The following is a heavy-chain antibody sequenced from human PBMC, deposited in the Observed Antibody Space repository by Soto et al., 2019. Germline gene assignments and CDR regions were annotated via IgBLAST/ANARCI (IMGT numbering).Heavy chain of an antibody. J-gene: IGHJ6*03. D-gene: IGHD6-13*01. CDR1: AGSINSYY. CDR2: IYYSGNT. CDR3: ARGQQLYYYYNMDV. Sequence: QVQLQESGPGLVKPSETLSLTCTVSAGSINSYYWTWLRRPPGKGLEWIGYIYYSGNTDYNPSLKSRVTISIDTSKNQFSLKLSSVTAADTAVYYCARGQQLYYYYNMDVWGHGTTVTVSS. V-gene: IGHV4-59*01.